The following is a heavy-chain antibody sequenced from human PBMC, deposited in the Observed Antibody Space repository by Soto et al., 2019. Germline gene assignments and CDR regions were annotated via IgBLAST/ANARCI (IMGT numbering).Heavy chain of an antibody. D-gene: IGHD6-19*01. CDR2: INPNSGGT. CDR1: GYTFXGYY. V-gene: IGHV1-2*04. CDR3: ASVSLAGYYYGMDV. Sequence: GASVKVSCKASGYTFXGYYMHWVRQAPGQGLEWMGWINPNSGGTNYAQKFQGWVTMTRDTSISTAYMELSRLRSDDTAVYYCASVSLAGYYYGMDVWGQGTTVTVSS. J-gene: IGHJ6*02.